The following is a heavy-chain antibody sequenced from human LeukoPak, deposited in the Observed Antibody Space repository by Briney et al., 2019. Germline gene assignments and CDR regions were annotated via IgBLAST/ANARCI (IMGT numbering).Heavy chain of an antibody. Sequence: ASVKVSCKAPGYTFTGYYMHWVRQAPGQGLEWMGWINHNSGGTNYAQKFQGRVTMTRDTSISTAYMELSRLRSDDTAVYYCARKYCGGDCYGRFDYWGQGTLVTVSS. CDR3: ARKYCGGDCYGRFDY. J-gene: IGHJ4*02. CDR1: GYTFTGYY. V-gene: IGHV1-2*02. CDR2: INHNSGGT. D-gene: IGHD2-21*02.